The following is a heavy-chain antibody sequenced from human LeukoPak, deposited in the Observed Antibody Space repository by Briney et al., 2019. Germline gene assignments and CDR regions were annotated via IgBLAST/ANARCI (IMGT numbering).Heavy chain of an antibody. V-gene: IGHV1-2*02. J-gene: IGHJ3*02. D-gene: IGHD3-22*01. CDR2: INPNNGAT. CDR1: GYTFTGYY. Sequence: ASVKVSCKASGYTFTGYYMHWVRQAPGQGLEWMGWINPNNGATNYAQKFQGRVTMTRDTSISTAYMELSSLRSDDTAVCYCAPSLYYYDSTDSGGAFDIWGQGTMVTVSS. CDR3: APSLYYYDSTDSGGAFDI.